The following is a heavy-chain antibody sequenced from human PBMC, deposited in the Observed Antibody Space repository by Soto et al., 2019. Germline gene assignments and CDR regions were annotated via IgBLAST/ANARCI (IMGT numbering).Heavy chain of an antibody. V-gene: IGHV3-53*01. CDR2: IYSGGST. CDR3: ARDPRMGHYYYYMDV. J-gene: IGHJ6*03. D-gene: IGHD2-8*01. Sequence: GGSLRLSCAASGFTVSSNYMSWVRQAPGKGLEWVSVIYSGGSTYYADSVKGRFTISRDNSKNTLYLQMNSLRAEDTAVYYCARDPRMGHYYYYMDVWGKGTTVTVSS. CDR1: GFTVSSNY.